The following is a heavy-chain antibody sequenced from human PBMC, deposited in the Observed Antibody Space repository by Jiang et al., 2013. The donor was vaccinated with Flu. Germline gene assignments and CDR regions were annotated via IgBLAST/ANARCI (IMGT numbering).Heavy chain of an antibody. CDR3: ARWDFVVVTANDAFDI. CDR2: IIPIFGTA. Sequence: GAEVKKPGSSVKVSCKASGGTFSSYAIGWVRQAPGQGLEWMGGIIPIFGTANYAQKFQGRVTITADKSTSTAYMELSSLRSEDTAVYYCARWDFVVVTANDAFDIWGQGTMVTVSS. D-gene: IGHD2-21*02. CDR1: GGTFSSYA. V-gene: IGHV1-69*06. J-gene: IGHJ3*02.